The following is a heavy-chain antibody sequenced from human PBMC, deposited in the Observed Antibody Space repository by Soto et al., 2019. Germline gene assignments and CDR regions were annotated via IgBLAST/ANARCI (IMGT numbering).Heavy chain of an antibody. D-gene: IGHD3-9*01. CDR2: INAGNGNT. J-gene: IGHJ4*02. CDR1: GYTFTSYA. Sequence: GASVKVSCKASGYTFTSYAIHWVRQAPGQRLEWMGWINAGNGNTKYSQKFQGRVTITRDTSASTAYMELGSLRSEDTAVYYCARDSSIRYFDWLFPTDYWGQGTLVTVS. V-gene: IGHV1-3*01. CDR3: ARDSSIRYFDWLFPTDY.